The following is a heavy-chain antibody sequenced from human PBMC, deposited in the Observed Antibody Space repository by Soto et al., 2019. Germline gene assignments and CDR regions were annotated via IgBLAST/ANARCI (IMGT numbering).Heavy chain of an antibody. CDR2: IYYSGST. J-gene: IGHJ4*02. CDR3: AIRYGSCFDY. Sequence: QVQLQESGPGLVKPSETLSLTCTVSGGSISSYYWSWIRQPPGKGLEWIGYIYYSGSTNYNPSLRRRVTISVDPSKNQFSLMLSSVTAADTAVYYCAIRYGSCFDYWGQGTLVTVSS. CDR1: GGSISSYY. V-gene: IGHV4-59*08. D-gene: IGHD5-18*01.